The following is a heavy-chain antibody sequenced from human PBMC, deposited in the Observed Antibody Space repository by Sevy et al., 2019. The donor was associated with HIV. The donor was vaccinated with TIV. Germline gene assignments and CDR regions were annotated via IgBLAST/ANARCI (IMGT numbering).Heavy chain of an antibody. J-gene: IGHJ4*02. CDR1: GFTFSNAW. Sequence: GGSLRLSCGASGFTFSNAWMTWVRQAPGKGLEWVGRIKNKSEGGITYYAAPVKGRFTISRDDSKNTLYLQMNSLKSDDTAVYDCTNNRGYCIDGVCGEYIDSWGQGTLVTVSS. V-gene: IGHV3-15*01. CDR2: IKNKSEGGIT. CDR3: TNNRGYCIDGVCGEYIDS. D-gene: IGHD2-8*01.